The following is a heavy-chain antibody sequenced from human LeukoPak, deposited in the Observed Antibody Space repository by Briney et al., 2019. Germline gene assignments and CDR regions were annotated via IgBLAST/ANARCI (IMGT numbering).Heavy chain of an antibody. Sequence: GGSLRLSYAASGFTVSSNYMSWVRQAPGKGLEWVSRIDDSGVIRSYADSVKGRFTISRDNSKMTLTLQMNSLRAEDTAVYYCAKRLKRNYYYHYAMDVWGQGTTVTVSS. CDR2: IDDSGVIR. J-gene: IGHJ6*02. CDR3: AKRLKRNYYYHYAMDV. V-gene: IGHV3-23*01. D-gene: IGHD3-22*01. CDR1: GFTVSSNY.